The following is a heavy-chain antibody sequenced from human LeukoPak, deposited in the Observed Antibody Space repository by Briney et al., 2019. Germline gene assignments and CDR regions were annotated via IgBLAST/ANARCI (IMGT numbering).Heavy chain of an antibody. D-gene: IGHD6-19*01. J-gene: IGHJ4*02. V-gene: IGHV6-1*01. CDR1: GDSVSSNSAA. CDR3: ARQTAYSSGWTFDY. Sequence: QTLSLTCALSGDSVSSNSAAWNWIRQSPSRGLEWLGRTYYRSKWYNEYAVSVKSRITINPDTSKNQFSLQLNSVTPEDTAVYYCARQTAYSSGWTFDYWGQGTLVTVSS. CDR2: TYYRSKWYN.